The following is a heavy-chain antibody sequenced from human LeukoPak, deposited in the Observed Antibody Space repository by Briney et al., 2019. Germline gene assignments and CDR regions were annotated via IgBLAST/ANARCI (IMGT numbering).Heavy chain of an antibody. D-gene: IGHD6-6*01. J-gene: IGHJ5*02. CDR3: ARAGSMYSSSSGWFDP. CDR1: GYTFTGHF. Sequence: ASVKVSCKASGYTFTGHFMHWVRQAPGQGLEWMGWINPNSGGTNYAQKFQGRVTMTRDTSISTAYMELSRLRSDDTAVYYCARAGSMYSSSSGWFDPWGQGTLATVSS. V-gene: IGHV1-2*02. CDR2: INPNSGGT.